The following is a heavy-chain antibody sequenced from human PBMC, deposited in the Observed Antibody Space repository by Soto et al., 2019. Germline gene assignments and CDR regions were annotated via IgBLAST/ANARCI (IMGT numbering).Heavy chain of an antibody. CDR1: GFTFSSYA. CDR2: ISGSGGST. J-gene: IGHJ4*02. Sequence: PGGSLRLSCAAPGFTFSSYAMSWVRQAPGKGLEWVSAISGSGGSTYYADSVKGRFTISRDNSKNTLYLQMNSLRAEDTAVYYCAKNPAMVTVRRSYFDYWGQGTLVTVSS. CDR3: AKNPAMVTVRRSYFDY. D-gene: IGHD5-18*01. V-gene: IGHV3-23*01.